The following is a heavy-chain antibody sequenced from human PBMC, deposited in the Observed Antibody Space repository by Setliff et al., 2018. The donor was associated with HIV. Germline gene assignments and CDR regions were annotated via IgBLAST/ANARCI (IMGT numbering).Heavy chain of an antibody. CDR3: AREPDSIPYDY. D-gene: IGHD4-4*01. CDR2: FYYSGNT. J-gene: IGHJ4*02. Sequence: PSETLSLTCTVSGGSISSSSYYWGWIRQPPGKGLEWIGSFYYSGNTYYNPSLKSRVTISVDASRNQFSLKLNSVTVADTAVYYCAREPDSIPYDYWGQGTLVTVSS. V-gene: IGHV4-39*07. CDR1: GGSISSSSYY.